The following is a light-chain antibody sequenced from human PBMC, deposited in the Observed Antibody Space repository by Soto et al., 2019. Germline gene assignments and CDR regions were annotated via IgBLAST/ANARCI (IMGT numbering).Light chain of an antibody. CDR1: QSVSSSY. CDR2: GAS. V-gene: IGKV3-20*01. J-gene: IGKJ1*01. CDR3: QQYGSSPGT. Sequence: EIVLTQSPGTLSLSPGERATISCRASQSVSSSYLAWYQQKPGQAPRLLIYGASSRATGIPDRFSGSGSGTDFTLPISRLEPEDFAVYYCQQYGSSPGTFGQGTKVEIK.